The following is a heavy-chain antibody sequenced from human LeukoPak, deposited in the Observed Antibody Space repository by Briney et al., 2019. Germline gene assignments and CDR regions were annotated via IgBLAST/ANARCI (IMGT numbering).Heavy chain of an antibody. CDR1: GYTFTSYG. J-gene: IGHJ5*02. Sequence: ASVKVSCKASGYTFTSYGISWVRQAPGQGLEWMGWISTYNGDTKYARRLQGRLTLTTDTSTGTAYMDLRSLRSDDTAVIYCARIRSNSWPPFPDHWGQGTLLIVSS. D-gene: IGHD4-11*01. CDR2: ISTYNGDT. V-gene: IGHV1-18*01. CDR3: ARIRSNSWPPFPDH.